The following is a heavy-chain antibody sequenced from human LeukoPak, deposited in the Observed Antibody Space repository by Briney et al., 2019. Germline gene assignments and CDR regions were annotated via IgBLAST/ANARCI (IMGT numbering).Heavy chain of an antibody. J-gene: IGHJ6*03. D-gene: IGHD3-16*01. CDR1: SYSINSGYY. Sequence: PSETLSLTCTVSSYSINSGYYWGWIRQPPGKGLEWIGYIYYSGSTNYNPSLKSRVTISVDTSKNQFSLKLSSVTAADTAVYYCARETSQKGAHYMDVWGKGTTVTISS. CDR3: ARETSQKGAHYMDV. CDR2: IYYSGST. V-gene: IGHV4-61*01.